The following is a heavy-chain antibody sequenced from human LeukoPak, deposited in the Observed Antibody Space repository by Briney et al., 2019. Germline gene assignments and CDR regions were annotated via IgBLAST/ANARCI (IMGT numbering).Heavy chain of an antibody. V-gene: IGHV1-69*05. Sequence: SVKVSCKASGGTFSSYATSWVRQAPGQGLEWMGGIIPIFGTANYAQKFQGRVTITTDESTSTAYMELSSLRSEDTAVYYCARDFSAGTTDRDYYYYYMDVWGKGTTVTVSS. CDR1: GGTFSSYA. D-gene: IGHD1-7*01. CDR3: ARDFSAGTTDRDYYYYYMDV. CDR2: IIPIFGTA. J-gene: IGHJ6*03.